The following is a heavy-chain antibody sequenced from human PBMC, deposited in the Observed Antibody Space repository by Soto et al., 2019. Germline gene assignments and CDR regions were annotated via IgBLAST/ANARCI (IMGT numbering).Heavy chain of an antibody. CDR2: INPSGGST. V-gene: IGHV1-46*01. Sequence: ASVKVSCKASGYTFTSYYMHWVRQAPGQGLEWMGIINPSGGSTSYAQKFQGRVTMTRDTSTSTVYMELSSLRSEDTVVYYCARDYLGGHYYYGMDVWGQGTTVTVSS. CDR1: GYTFTSYY. J-gene: IGHJ6*02. CDR3: ARDYLGGHYYYGMDV.